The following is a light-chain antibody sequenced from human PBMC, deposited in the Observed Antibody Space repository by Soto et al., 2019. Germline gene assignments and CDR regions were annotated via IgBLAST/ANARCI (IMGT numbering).Light chain of an antibody. CDR2: GAS. CDR1: QSVNHN. V-gene: IGKV3-15*01. CDR3: MQSNNWPYT. Sequence: EIVMTQSPATLSVSPGERATLSCRASQSVNHNLAWYQQKPGQAPRLLFYGASFRATGVPARFSGSGSGTDFTRTISSLQSEDFAIYYCMQSNNWPYTFGQGTKLEIK. J-gene: IGKJ2*01.